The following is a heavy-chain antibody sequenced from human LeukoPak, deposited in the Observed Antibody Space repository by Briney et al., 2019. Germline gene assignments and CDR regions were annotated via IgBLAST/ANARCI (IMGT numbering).Heavy chain of an antibody. CDR1: GGSISSGNYY. J-gene: IGHJ4*02. V-gene: IGHV4-30-4*01. D-gene: IGHD4-23*01. CDR2: IYYSGST. CDR3: ARDVYGGNSEAY. Sequence: SQTLSLTCTVSGGSISSGNYYWSWIRQPPGKGLEWIGYIYYSGSTYYNPSLKSRVTISADTSKNHFSLKLSSVTAADTAVYYCARDVYGGNSEAYWGQGTLVTVSS.